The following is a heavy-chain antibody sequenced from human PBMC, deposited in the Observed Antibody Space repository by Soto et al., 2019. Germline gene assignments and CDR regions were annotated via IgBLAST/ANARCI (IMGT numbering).Heavy chain of an antibody. V-gene: IGHV4-34*01. CDR3: ATLREGNTPIAVAGIADY. D-gene: IGHD6-19*01. CDR1: GGSFSGYY. CDR2: INHSGST. Sequence: PSETLSLTCAVYGGSFSGYYWSRIRQPPGKGLEWIGEINHSGSTNYNPSLKSRVTISVDTSKNQFSLKLSSVTAADTAVYYCATLREGNTPIAVAGIADYWGQGTLVTVSS. J-gene: IGHJ4*02.